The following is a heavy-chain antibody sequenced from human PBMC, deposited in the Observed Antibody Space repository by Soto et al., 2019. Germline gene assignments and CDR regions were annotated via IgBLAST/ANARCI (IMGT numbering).Heavy chain of an antibody. CDR3: ARGGSSTSGYYVPGAFDI. Sequence: ASVKVSCKASGYTFTSYYMHWVRQAPGQGLEWMGIINPSGGSTSYAQKFQGRVTMTRDTSTSTVYMELSSLRSEDTAVYYCARGGSSTSGYYVPGAFDIWGQGTMVTVSS. D-gene: IGHD2-2*01. CDR1: GYTFTSYY. CDR2: INPSGGST. J-gene: IGHJ3*02. V-gene: IGHV1-46*03.